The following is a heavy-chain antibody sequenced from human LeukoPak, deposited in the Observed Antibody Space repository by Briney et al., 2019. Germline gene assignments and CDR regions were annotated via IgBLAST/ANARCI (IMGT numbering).Heavy chain of an antibody. CDR3: ASSSSWYGGRSAEYFQH. Sequence: PSETLSLTCTVSGGSISSYYWSWIRQPPGKGLEWIGYIYYSGSTNYNPSLKSRVTTSVDTSKNQFSLKLSSVTAADTAVYYCASSSSWYGGRSAEYFQHWGQGTLVTVSS. J-gene: IGHJ1*01. D-gene: IGHD6-13*01. CDR2: IYYSGST. CDR1: GGSISSYY. V-gene: IGHV4-59*08.